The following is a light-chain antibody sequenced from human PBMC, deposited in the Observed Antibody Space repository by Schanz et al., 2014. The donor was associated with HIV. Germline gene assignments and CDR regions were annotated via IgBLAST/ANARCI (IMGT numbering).Light chain of an antibody. CDR1: SGHSSYI. CDR2: LEGSGSY. Sequence: QLVLTQSSSASASLGSSVKLTCTLSSGHSSYIIAWHQQQPGKAPRYLMKLEGSGSYNKGSGVPDRFSGSSSGADRYLTISNLQSEDEADYYCAAWDVNLNGPVFGGGTQLTVL. CDR3: AAWDVNLNGPV. J-gene: IGLJ2*01. V-gene: IGLV4-60*03.